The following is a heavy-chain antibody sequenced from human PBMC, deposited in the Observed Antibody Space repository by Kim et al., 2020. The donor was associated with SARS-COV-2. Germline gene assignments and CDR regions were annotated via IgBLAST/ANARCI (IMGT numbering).Heavy chain of an antibody. CDR1: GFTFSSYA. CDR2: ISYDLSNK. J-gene: IGHJ5*02. D-gene: IGHD3-9*01. CDR3: ARDYNYDILTGYYIVGWFDP. V-gene: IGHV3-30*04. Sequence: GGSLRLSCAASGFTFSSYAMHWVRQAPGKGLEWVAVISYDLSNKYYADSVKGRFTISRDNSKTTLYLQMNSLRAEDTAVYYCARDYNYDILTGYYIVGWFDPWGQGTLVTVSS.